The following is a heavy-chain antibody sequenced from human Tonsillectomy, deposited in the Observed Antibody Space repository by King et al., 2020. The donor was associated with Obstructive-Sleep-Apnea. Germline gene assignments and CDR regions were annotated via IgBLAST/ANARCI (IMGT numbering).Heavy chain of an antibody. V-gene: IGHV4-59*01. CDR1: GGSITGYY. CDR3: ARFYGGNSLYFDY. J-gene: IGHJ4*02. D-gene: IGHD4-23*01. Sequence: QLQESGPGLVKPSETLSLTCTVSGGSITGYYWSWIRPPPGKRLEWIGYIYYRGNTNFNPSLKSRVTMSVHTSKNQFSLKLNSVTAADTAVYYCARFYGGNSLYFDYWGQGTLVTVSS. CDR2: IYYRGNT.